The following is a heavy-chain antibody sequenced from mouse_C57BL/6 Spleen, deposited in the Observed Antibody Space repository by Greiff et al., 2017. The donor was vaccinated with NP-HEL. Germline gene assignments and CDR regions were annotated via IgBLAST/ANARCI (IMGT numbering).Heavy chain of an antibody. CDR2: INPSTGGT. CDR1: GYSFTGYY. CDR3: ARSPYGSSYKYFDV. V-gene: IGHV1-42*01. Sequence: EVQLQQSGPELVKPGASVKISCKASGYSFTGYYMNWVKQSPEKSLEWIGEINPSTGGTTYNQKFKAKATLTVDKSSSTAYRQLKSLTSEDSAVYYGARSPYGSSYKYFDVWGTGTTVTVAS. J-gene: IGHJ1*03. D-gene: IGHD1-1*01.